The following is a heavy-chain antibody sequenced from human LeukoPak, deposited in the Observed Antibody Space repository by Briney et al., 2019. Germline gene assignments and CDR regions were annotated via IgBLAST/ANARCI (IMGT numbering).Heavy chain of an antibody. Sequence: SGGSLRLSCAASGFTFSSYGMHWVRQAPGKGLEWVAVISYDGSNKYYADSVKGRFTISRDNSKNTLYLQMNSLRAEDTAVYYCAKGGVTIEDYMDVWGKGTTVTVSS. CDR2: ISYDGSNK. D-gene: IGHD3-9*01. J-gene: IGHJ6*03. CDR1: GFTFSSYG. V-gene: IGHV3-30*18. CDR3: AKGGVTIEDYMDV.